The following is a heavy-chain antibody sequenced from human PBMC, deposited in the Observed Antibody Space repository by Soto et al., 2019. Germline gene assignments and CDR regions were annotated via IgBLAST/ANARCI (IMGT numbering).Heavy chain of an antibody. D-gene: IGHD1-26*01. V-gene: IGHV4-30-4*01. CDR2: IYDSGGT. Sequence: QVQLQEPGPRLVEPSQTLSLTCTVSGGSISSGDYYWSWIRQSPGTGLEWIGHIYDSGGTYSNPSLRSRVTLSVDMSQNQFSLKMNSVTAADTAVYYCARGPSGDKVDFWGQGTLVTVSS. J-gene: IGHJ4*02. CDR3: ARGPSGDKVDF. CDR1: GGSISSGDYY.